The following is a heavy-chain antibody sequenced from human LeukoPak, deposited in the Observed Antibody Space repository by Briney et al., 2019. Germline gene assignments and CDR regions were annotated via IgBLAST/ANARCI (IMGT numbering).Heavy chain of an antibody. CDR1: GYTFTSYD. V-gene: IGHV1-8*01. J-gene: IGHJ3*02. CDR2: MNPNSGNT. Sequence: GASVKVSCKASGYTFTSYDINWVRQATGQGLEWMGWMNPNSGNTGYAQKFQGRVTITADESTSTAYMELSSLRSEDTAVYYCARARNYYDSSDYYYEGDAFDIWGQGTMVTVSS. D-gene: IGHD3-22*01. CDR3: ARARNYYDSSDYYYEGDAFDI.